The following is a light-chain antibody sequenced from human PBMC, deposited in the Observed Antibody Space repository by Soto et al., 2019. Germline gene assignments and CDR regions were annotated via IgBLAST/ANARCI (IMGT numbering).Light chain of an antibody. Sequence: EIVMTQSPATLSVSPGERATLSCRASQSVLSKLAWCQQKPGQAPRLLIYGAFTRATDIPGRFSGSGSGTEFTLTISSLQSEDFAVYYCQQYNNWPITFGQGTRLEIK. CDR3: QQYNNWPIT. CDR1: QSVLSK. J-gene: IGKJ5*01. V-gene: IGKV3-15*01. CDR2: GAF.